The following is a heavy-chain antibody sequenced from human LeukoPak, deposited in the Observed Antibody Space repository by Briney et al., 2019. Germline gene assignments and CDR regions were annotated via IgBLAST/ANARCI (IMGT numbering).Heavy chain of an antibody. CDR1: GFTFSSYG. Sequence: GGSLRLSCAASGFTFSSYGMSWVRQAPGEGLEWVSSISGSGGSTYYADSVKGRFTISRDNSKNTLYLQMNSLRAEDTAVYYCAKDSCSSTSCYPEGDYWGQGTLVTVSS. J-gene: IGHJ4*02. D-gene: IGHD2-2*01. V-gene: IGHV3-23*01. CDR2: ISGSGGST. CDR3: AKDSCSSTSCYPEGDY.